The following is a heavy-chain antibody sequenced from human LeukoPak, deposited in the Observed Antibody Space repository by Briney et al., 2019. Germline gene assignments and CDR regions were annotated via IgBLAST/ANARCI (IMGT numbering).Heavy chain of an antibody. Sequence: GASVKVSCKASRYTFTDFYIHWVRQAPGQGLEWMGWINPNSGGTNFAQKFQGRVTMTRDTSISTAYMELSRLRSDDTAVYYCARERSQWLGYYYGMDVWGQGTTVTVSS. CDR2: INPNSGGT. V-gene: IGHV1-2*02. CDR3: ARERSQWLGYYYGMDV. CDR1: RYTFTDFY. D-gene: IGHD6-19*01. J-gene: IGHJ6*02.